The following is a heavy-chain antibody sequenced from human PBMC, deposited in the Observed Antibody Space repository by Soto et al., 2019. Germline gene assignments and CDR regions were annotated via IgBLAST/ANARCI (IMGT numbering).Heavy chain of an antibody. D-gene: IGHD6-13*01. Sequence: QVQLVQSGAEVRMPGSSVKVSCKASGGTFSTYPINWVRQAPGQGLEWMGGIIPLFGTTNYAQKFKGRVTITEDESTSTAYMELRSLRAEDAAVYYCARGATHGSSWYFWFDPWGQGTLVTVSS. J-gene: IGHJ5*02. CDR3: ARGATHGSSWYFWFDP. CDR2: IIPLFGTT. CDR1: GGTFSTYP. V-gene: IGHV1-69*01.